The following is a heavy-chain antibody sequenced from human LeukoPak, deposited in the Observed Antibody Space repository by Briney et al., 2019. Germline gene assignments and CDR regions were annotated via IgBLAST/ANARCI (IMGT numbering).Heavy chain of an antibody. J-gene: IGHJ4*02. Sequence: GESLKISCKGFGYDFSDYWMTWVRQKPGKGLEWMGIIYPGDSETRHGPSFQGQVTISADKSINTAYLHWSSLKASDTAMYYCARHVGDFWSGFSIDSWGQGTLVTVSS. D-gene: IGHD3-3*01. CDR1: GYDFSDYW. V-gene: IGHV5-51*01. CDR2: IYPGDSET. CDR3: ARHVGDFWSGFSIDS.